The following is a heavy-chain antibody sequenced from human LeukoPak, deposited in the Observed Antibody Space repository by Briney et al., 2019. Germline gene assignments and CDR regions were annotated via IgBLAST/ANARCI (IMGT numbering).Heavy chain of an antibody. CDR3: ASGYNYGPPF. V-gene: IGHV1-2*02. CDR1: GYTFTDYY. Sequence: ASVKVSCKASGYTFTDYYMHWVRLAPGQGLEWMGWINPNNGGTNYAQKFQGRVTMTRDTSISTGYMELSSLRSDDTAVYYCASGYNYGPPFWGQGTLVTVSS. CDR2: INPNNGGT. J-gene: IGHJ4*02. D-gene: IGHD5-18*01.